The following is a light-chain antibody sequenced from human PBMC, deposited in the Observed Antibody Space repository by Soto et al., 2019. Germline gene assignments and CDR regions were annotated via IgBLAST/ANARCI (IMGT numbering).Light chain of an antibody. V-gene: IGKV1-39*01. CDR1: QSIGRD. J-gene: IGKJ2*01. CDR3: QQSFSTPPYT. CDR2: ATS. Sequence: DIQMTQSPSSLSASVGDRVTITCRASQSIGRDLNWYQHKPGKAPKLLIYATSSLQSGVPSRFSGSGSGTDFTLTISSLQPEDFATYYCQQSFSTPPYTFGQGTKLEIK.